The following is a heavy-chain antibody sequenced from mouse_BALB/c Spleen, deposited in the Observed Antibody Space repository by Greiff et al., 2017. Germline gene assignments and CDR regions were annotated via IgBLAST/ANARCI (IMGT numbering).Heavy chain of an antibody. V-gene: IGHV5-12-2*01. CDR2: ISNGGGST. J-gene: IGHJ3*01. CDR3: ARHGYDGTWFAY. CDR1: GFTFSSYT. Sequence: DVQLQESGGGLVQPGGSLKLSCAASGFTFSSYTMSWVRQTPEKRLEWVAYISNGGGSTYYPDTVKGRFTISRDNAKNTLYLQMSSLKSEDTAMYYCARHGYDGTWFAYWGQGTLVTVSA. D-gene: IGHD2-2*01.